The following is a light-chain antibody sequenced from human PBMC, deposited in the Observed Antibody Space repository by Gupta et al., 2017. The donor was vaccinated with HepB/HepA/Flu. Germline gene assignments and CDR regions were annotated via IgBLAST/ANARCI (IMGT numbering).Light chain of an antibody. CDR1: QSIGSY. J-gene: IGKJ3*01. CDR2: AAS. Sequence: DIQMTQSPSSLSASVGDRVTITCRASQSIGSYLNWYQQKPGKAPELLIYAASNWQSGVTSRFSGSGYEKDLALTISSRQQEDFATYYCHQSDSYPQVTFGHGTKVDIK. V-gene: IGKV1-39*01. CDR3: HQSDSYPQVT.